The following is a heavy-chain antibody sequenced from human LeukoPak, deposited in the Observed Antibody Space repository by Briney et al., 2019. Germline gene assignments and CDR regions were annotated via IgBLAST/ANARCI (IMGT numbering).Heavy chain of an antibody. V-gene: IGHV1-3*01. CDR2: INAGNGNT. Sequence: AASVTVSCKASGYTFTSYAMHWVRQAPGQRLEWMGWINAGNGNTKYSQKFQGRVTITRDTSASTVYMELSSPRSEDTAVYYCSREAPPYYFDSSGYNRAFDMGAQGTRVPVS. CDR3: SREAPPYYFDSSGYNRAFDM. J-gene: IGHJ3*02. CDR1: GYTFTSYA. D-gene: IGHD3-22*01.